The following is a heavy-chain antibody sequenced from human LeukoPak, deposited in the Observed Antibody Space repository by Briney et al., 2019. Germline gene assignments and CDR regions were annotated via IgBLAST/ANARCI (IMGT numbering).Heavy chain of an antibody. V-gene: IGHV1-69*13. J-gene: IGHJ4*02. CDR2: IIPIFGTA. Sequence: GASVKVSCKASGGTFSSYAISWVRQAPGQGLEWMGGIIPIFGTANYAQKFQGRVTITADESTSTAYMELSSLRSEDTAVYYCARGGPGYDYVWGSYRCDYWGQGTLVTVSS. D-gene: IGHD3-16*02. CDR1: GGTFSSYA. CDR3: ARGGPGYDYVWGSYRCDY.